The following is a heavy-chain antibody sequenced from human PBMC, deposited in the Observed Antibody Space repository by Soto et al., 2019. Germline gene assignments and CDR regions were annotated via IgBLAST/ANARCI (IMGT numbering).Heavy chain of an antibody. V-gene: IGHV1-24*01. CDR2: FDPEDGET. J-gene: IGHJ1*01. CDR1: GYTLTELS. CDR3: ATDLPYYYDSSGKGEYFQH. D-gene: IGHD3-22*01. Sequence: ASVKVSCKVSGYTLTELSMHWVRQAPGKGLEWMGGFDPEDGETIYAQKFQGRVTMTEDTSTDTAYMELSSLRSEDTAVYYCATDLPYYYDSSGKGEYFQHWGQGTLVTVS.